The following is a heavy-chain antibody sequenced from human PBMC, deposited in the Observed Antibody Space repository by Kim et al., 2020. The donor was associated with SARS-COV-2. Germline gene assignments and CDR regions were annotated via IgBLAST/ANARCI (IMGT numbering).Heavy chain of an antibody. D-gene: IGHD2-21*02. CDR2: IWYDGSNK. V-gene: IGHV3-33*01. CDR1: GFTFSSYG. CDR3: ARERQEHIVVVTAIIQFDGMDV. J-gene: IGHJ6*02. Sequence: GGSLRLSCAASGFTFSSYGMHWVRQAPGKGLEWVAVIWYDGSNKYYADSVKGRFTISRDNSKNTLYLQMNSLRAEDTAVYYCARERQEHIVVVTAIIQFDGMDVWGQGTTVTVSS.